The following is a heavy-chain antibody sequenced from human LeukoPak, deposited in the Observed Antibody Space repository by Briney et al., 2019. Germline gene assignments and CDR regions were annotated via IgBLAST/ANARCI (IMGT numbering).Heavy chain of an antibody. CDR3: ARDMILLWFGELGWFDP. V-gene: IGHV4-39*07. CDR1: GGSISSNSYY. CDR2: IYYSGST. Sequence: SETLSLTCTVFGGSISSNSYYWGWIRQPPGKGLEWIGSIYYSGSTYYNPSLKSRVTISVDTSKNQFSLKLSSVTAADTAVYYCARDMILLWFGELGWFDPWGQGTLVTVSS. J-gene: IGHJ5*02. D-gene: IGHD3-10*01.